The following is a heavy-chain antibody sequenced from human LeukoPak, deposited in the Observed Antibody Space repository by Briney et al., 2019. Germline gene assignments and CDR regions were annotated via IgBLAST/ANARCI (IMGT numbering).Heavy chain of an antibody. Sequence: ASVKVSCKASGYTFTSYDINWVRQATGQGLEWMGWMNPNSGNTGYAQKFQGRVTITRNTSISTAYMELSSLRSEDTAVYYCARKRGWNYGHDAFDIWGQGTMVTVSS. V-gene: IGHV1-8*03. CDR2: MNPNSGNT. D-gene: IGHD1-7*01. J-gene: IGHJ3*02. CDR1: GYTFTSYD. CDR3: ARKRGWNYGHDAFDI.